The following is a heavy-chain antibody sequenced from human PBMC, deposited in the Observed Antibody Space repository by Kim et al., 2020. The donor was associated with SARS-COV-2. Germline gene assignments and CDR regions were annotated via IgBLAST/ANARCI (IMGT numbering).Heavy chain of an antibody. V-gene: IGHV3-48*02. Sequence: VEGRFTISRDNAKNSLYLQMKRLRDEDTAVYYCARDLGYCSGGSCFPLDYWGQGTLVTVSS. J-gene: IGHJ4*02. CDR3: ARDLGYCSGGSCFPLDY. D-gene: IGHD2-15*01.